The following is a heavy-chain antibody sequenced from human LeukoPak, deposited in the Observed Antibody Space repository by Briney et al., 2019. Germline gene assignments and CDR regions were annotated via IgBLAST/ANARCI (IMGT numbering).Heavy chain of an antibody. Sequence: PSETLSLTCAVSGGSFSGFYWTWIRQSPGKGLEWIGEYNHFGSTTYNPSLNNRVTISVDTSRNQFSLTLTSVTAADTAVYYCARDSRGAGPDFDYWGQGTLVTVSS. J-gene: IGHJ4*02. CDR2: YNHFGST. D-gene: IGHD6-19*01. CDR3: ARDSRGAGPDFDY. V-gene: IGHV4-34*01. CDR1: GGSFSGFY.